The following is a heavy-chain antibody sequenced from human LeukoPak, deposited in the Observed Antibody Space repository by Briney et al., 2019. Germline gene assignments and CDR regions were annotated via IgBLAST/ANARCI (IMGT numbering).Heavy chain of an antibody. CDR2: ISYDGSNK. Sequence: GGSLRLSCAASGFTFSSYAMHWVRQAPGKGLEWVAVISYDGSNKYYADSVKGRFTISRDNSKNTLYLQMNSLRAEDTAVYYCARDREYDFWSGYRIYRNFDYWGQGTLVTVSS. J-gene: IGHJ4*02. CDR1: GFTFSSYA. D-gene: IGHD3-3*01. CDR3: ARDREYDFWSGYRIYRNFDY. V-gene: IGHV3-30-3*01.